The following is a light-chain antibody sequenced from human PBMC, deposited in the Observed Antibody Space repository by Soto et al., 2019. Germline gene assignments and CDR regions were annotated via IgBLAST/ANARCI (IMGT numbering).Light chain of an antibody. J-gene: IGKJ2*01. V-gene: IGKV1-5*01. Sequence: DIPMTQSPSTLSASVGDRVTITCRASQSISSWLAWYQQKPGKAPKLLMYDASRLESGVPSRFSGSGSGTDFTLTIISLQPDDFTTYYCQQYKTYPRTFGQGTKLQIK. CDR3: QQYKTYPRT. CDR2: DAS. CDR1: QSISSW.